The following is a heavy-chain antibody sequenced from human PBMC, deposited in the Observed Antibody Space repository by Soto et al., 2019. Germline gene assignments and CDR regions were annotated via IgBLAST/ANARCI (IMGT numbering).Heavy chain of an antibody. CDR2: IWYDGSNK. Sequence: PGGSLRLSCAASGFTFSSYGMHWVRQAPGKGLEWVAVIWYDGSNKYYADSVKGRFTISRDNSKNTLYLQMNSLRAEDTAVYYCARDRLYDSSGYYYYYYGMDVWGQGTTVTVSS. CDR3: ARDRLYDSSGYYYYYYGMDV. D-gene: IGHD3-22*01. V-gene: IGHV3-33*01. CDR1: GFTFSSYG. J-gene: IGHJ6*02.